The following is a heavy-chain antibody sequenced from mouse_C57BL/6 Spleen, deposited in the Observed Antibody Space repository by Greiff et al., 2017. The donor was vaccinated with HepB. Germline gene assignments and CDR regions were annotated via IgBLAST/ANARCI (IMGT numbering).Heavy chain of an antibody. Sequence: EVKLVESGGGLVKPGGSLKLSCAASGFTFSSYAMSWVRQTPEKRLEWVATISDGGSYTYYPDNVKGRFTISRDNAKNNLYLQMSHLKSEDTAMYYCARDDYGSIYWGQGTTLTVSS. V-gene: IGHV5-4*01. CDR2: ISDGGSYT. CDR3: ARDDYGSIY. D-gene: IGHD1-1*01. CDR1: GFTFSSYA. J-gene: IGHJ2*01.